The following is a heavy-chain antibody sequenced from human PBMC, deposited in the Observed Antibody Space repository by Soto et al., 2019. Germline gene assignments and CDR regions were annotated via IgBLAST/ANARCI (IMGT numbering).Heavy chain of an antibody. D-gene: IGHD2-2*02. V-gene: IGHV3-23*01. J-gene: IGHJ3*02. CDR1: GFTFSSYA. CDR3: AKTDIVVVPAAIKGAFDI. CDR2: ISGSGGST. Sequence: GSLRLSCAASGFTFSSYAMSWVRQAPGKGLEWVSAISGSGGSTYYADSVKGRFTISRGNSKNTLYLQMNSLRAEDTAVYYCAKTDIVVVPAAIKGAFDIWGQGTMVTVSS.